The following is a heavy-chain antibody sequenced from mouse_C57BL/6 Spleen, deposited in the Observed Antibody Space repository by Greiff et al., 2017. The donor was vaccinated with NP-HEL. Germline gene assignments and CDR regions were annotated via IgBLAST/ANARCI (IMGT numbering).Heavy chain of an antibody. CDR1: GYAFSSYW. Sequence: QVHVKQSGAELVKPGASVKISCKASGYAFSSYWMNWVKQRPGKGLEWIGQIYPGDGDTNYNGKFKGKATLTADKSSSTAYMQLSSLTSEDSAVYFCARVPNWDYAMDYWGQGTSVTVSS. CDR2: IYPGDGDT. D-gene: IGHD4-1*01. J-gene: IGHJ4*01. V-gene: IGHV1-80*01. CDR3: ARVPNWDYAMDY.